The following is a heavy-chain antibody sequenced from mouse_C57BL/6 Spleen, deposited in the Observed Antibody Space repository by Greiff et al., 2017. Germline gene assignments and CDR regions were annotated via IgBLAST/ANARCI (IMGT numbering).Heavy chain of an antibody. CDR1: GFTFSSYG. CDR3: ASPITTVVATDYAMDY. Sequence: EVKLVESGGDLVKPGGSLKLSCAASGFTFSSYGMSWVRQTPDKRLEWVATISSGGSYTYYPDSVKGRSTISRDNAKNTLYLQMSSLKSEDTAMYYCASPITTVVATDYAMDYWGRGTSVTVSS. CDR2: ISSGGSYT. D-gene: IGHD1-1*01. V-gene: IGHV5-6*01. J-gene: IGHJ4*01.